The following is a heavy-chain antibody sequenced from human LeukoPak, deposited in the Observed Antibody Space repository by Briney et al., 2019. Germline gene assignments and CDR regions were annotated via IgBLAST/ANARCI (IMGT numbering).Heavy chain of an antibody. CDR3: ARDRRYYYGSKSPDAFDI. Sequence: PGGSLRLSCAASGFTVSNNYMSWVRQPPGKGLEWIGTISYIGSPYYNPSLKSRVTISLDASKNQFSLNLSSVTAADTAVYYCARDRRYYYGSKSPDAFDIWGQGTMVTVSS. D-gene: IGHD3-10*01. CDR2: ISYIGSP. CDR1: GFTVSNNY. J-gene: IGHJ3*02. V-gene: IGHV4-39*07.